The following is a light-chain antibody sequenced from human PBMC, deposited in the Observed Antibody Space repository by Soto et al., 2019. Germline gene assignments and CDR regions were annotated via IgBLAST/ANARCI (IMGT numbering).Light chain of an antibody. J-gene: IGKJ4*01. CDR3: QQYGSSPLT. CDR2: RAS. Sequence: EIVLTQSPGTLSLSPGERATLSCRASQSVSSGYLAWYQQKPGQAPKVLIYRASSRATGIPDRFSGSGSGTDFTLTISRLEPEDFAVYYCQQYGSSPLTFGGGTKVDIK. CDR1: QSVSSGY. V-gene: IGKV3-20*01.